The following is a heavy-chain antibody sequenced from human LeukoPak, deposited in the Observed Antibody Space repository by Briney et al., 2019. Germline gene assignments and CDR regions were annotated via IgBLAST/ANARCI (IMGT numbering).Heavy chain of an antibody. V-gene: IGHV3-23*01. CDR1: GFTFSSYA. J-gene: IGHJ1*01. CDR3: AATPDYVWLFRTSTKVEYFQH. CDR2: ISGSGGST. Sequence: QTGGSLRLSCAASGFTFSSYAMSWVRQAPGKGLEWVSAISGSGGSTYYADSVKGRFTISRDNSKNTLYLQMNSLRAEDTAVYYCAATPDYVWLFRTSTKVEYFQHWGQGTLVTVSS. D-gene: IGHD3-9*01.